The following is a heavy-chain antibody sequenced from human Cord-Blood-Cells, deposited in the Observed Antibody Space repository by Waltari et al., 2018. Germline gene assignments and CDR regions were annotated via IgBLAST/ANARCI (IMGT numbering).Heavy chain of an antibody. CDR2: IIPIFGTA. V-gene: IGHV1-69*01. D-gene: IGHD1-26*01. CDR3: ASKSGSYFAFDI. J-gene: IGHJ3*02. CDR1: GATFSSYA. Sequence: QVQLVQSGAEVKKPGSSVKVSCKASGATFSSYAIRSVRQAPGQGLEWMGGIIPIFGTANYAQKFQGRVTITADESTSTAYMELSSLRSEDTAVYYCASKSGSYFAFDIWGQGTMVTVSS.